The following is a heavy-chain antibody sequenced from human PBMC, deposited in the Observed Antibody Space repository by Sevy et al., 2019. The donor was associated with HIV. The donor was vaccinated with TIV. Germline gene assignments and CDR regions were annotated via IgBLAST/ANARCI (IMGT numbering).Heavy chain of an antibody. Sequence: GGSLRLSCAASGFTFSSYWMSWVRQAPGKGLEWVANIKQDGSEKYYVDSVKGRFTISRDNAKNSLYLQMNSLRAEDTAVYYCARVPVLYYGSGNLYGMDVWGQGTTVTVSS. D-gene: IGHD3-10*01. J-gene: IGHJ6*02. CDR2: IKQDGSEK. CDR3: ARVPVLYYGSGNLYGMDV. CDR1: GFTFSSYW. V-gene: IGHV3-7*03.